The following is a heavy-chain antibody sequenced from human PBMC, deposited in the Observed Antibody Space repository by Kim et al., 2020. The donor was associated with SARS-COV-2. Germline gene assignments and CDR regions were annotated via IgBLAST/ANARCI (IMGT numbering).Heavy chain of an antibody. CDR3: ARGPPYGDYAHVVDY. Sequence: GWSLRLSCAASGFTFSSYSMNWVRQAPGKGLEWVSSISSSSSYIYYADSVKGRFTISRDNAKNSLYLQMNSLRAEDTAVYYCARGPPYGDYAHVVDYWCQGTLVTVSS. D-gene: IGHD4-17*01. CDR1: GFTFSSYS. CDR2: ISSSSSYI. V-gene: IGHV3-21*04. J-gene: IGHJ4*02.